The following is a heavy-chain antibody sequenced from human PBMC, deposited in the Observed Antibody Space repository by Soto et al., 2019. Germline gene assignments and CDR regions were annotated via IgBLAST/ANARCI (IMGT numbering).Heavy chain of an antibody. J-gene: IGHJ4*02. Sequence: SETLSLTCVVSGYSISRDYYWGWIRQPPGKGLEWIGSIYHSGRTYSDPSLKSRVTISLDTSKNQFSLNLRSVTAADTAVYYCERGQNNEVVTATFDYWGQGALVTVSS. CDR2: IYHSGRT. CDR3: ERGQNNEVVTATFDY. CDR1: GYSISRDYY. D-gene: IGHD2-21*02. V-gene: IGHV4-38-2*01.